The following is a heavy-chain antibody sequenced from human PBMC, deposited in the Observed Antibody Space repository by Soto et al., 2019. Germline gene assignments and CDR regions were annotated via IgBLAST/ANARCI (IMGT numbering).Heavy chain of an antibody. CDR2: IYYRGNT. V-gene: IGHV4-39*01. CDR3: ARLEGLATISYYFDF. Sequence: PSETLSLTCTVSGGSIGSSTYFWAWIRQPPGKGLEWIGSIYYRGNTYHNPSLKTRVTISLDKSNSQFSLKLNSVTAADSAVYFCARLEGLATISYYFDFWGQGALVTVSS. CDR1: GGSIGSSTYF. D-gene: IGHD3-9*01. J-gene: IGHJ4*02.